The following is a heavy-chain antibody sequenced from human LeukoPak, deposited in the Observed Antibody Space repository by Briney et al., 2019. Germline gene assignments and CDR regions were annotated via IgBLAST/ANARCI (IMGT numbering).Heavy chain of an antibody. J-gene: IGHJ4*02. CDR1: GYTFTGYY. CDR2: INPNSGGT. CDR3: ARCYGSGSWFPFDY. Sequence: GASVKVSCKASGYTFTGYYMHWVRQASGQGLEWMGWINPNSGGTNYAQKFQGWVTMTRDTSTSTVYMELSSLRSEDTAVYYCARCYGSGSWFPFDYWGQGTLVTVSS. V-gene: IGHV1-2*04. D-gene: IGHD3-10*01.